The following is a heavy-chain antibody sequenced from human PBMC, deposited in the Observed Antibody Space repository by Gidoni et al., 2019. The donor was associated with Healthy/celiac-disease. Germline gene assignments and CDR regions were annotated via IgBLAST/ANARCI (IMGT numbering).Heavy chain of an antibody. CDR3: ARLGHGLQLSFFDY. CDR2: IYSGGST. V-gene: IGHV3-53*01. D-gene: IGHD5-18*01. Sequence: DVQLVEPGGGLIQHGGSLRLSCAASWFTASSNYMSWARQAPGKGLEWFSVIYSGGSTYYADSVKGRFTISRDNPKNTLYLQMNSLRAEDTAVYYCARLGHGLQLSFFDYWGQGTLVTVSS. CDR1: WFTASSNY. J-gene: IGHJ4*02.